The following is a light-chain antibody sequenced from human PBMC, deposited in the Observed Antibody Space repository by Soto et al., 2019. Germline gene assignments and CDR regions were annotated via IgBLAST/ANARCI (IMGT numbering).Light chain of an antibody. CDR1: QSINNY. V-gene: IGKV1-39*01. J-gene: IGKJ1*01. CDR2: AAS. CDR3: QQSYSRT. Sequence: DIQLTQSPSSLSASVGDRVSISCRASQSINNYLNWYQQKPGKAPKVLIFAASTLQSGVPSRFSGSGSGTDFTLTITCLQPEDFATYYCQQSYSRTFGQGTKVDI.